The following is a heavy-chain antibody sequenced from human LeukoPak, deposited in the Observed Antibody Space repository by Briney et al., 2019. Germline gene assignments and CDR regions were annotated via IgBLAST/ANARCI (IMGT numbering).Heavy chain of an antibody. V-gene: IGHV3-74*01. CDR1: GFTFSRYW. CDR2: IIGDGSST. J-gene: IGHJ4*02. CDR3: VRGGGYYFDY. D-gene: IGHD3-16*01. Sequence: GGPLRLSCAASGFTFSRYWTHWVRHAPGKGLVWVSRIIGDGSSTSYGDSVKGRFTISRDNAKNTLYLQMNSLRAEDTAVYYCVRGGGYYFDYWGQGTLVTVSS.